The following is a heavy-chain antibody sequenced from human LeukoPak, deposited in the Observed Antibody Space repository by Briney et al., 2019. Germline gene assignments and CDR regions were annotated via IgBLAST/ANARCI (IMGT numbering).Heavy chain of an antibody. D-gene: IGHD3-10*01. Sequence: GGSLRLSCAASGFTVSSNYMSWVRQAPGKGLEWVSVIYSGGSTYYADSVKGRFTISRDNSKNTLYLQMNSLRAEDTAVYYCARESGITMVRGVPHYWGQGTLVTVSS. CDR3: ARESGITMVRGVPHY. V-gene: IGHV3-53*01. CDR2: IYSGGST. J-gene: IGHJ4*02. CDR1: GFTVSSNY.